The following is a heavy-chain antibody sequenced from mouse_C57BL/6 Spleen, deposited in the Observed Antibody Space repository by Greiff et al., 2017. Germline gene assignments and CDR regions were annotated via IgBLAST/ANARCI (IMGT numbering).Heavy chain of an antibody. Sequence: QVQLQQSGPELVKPGASVKISCKASGYAFSSSWMNWVKQRPGKGLEWIGRIYPGDGDTNYNGKLKGKATLTADKSSSTAYMQLSSLTSEDSAVYFCARTGYWGQGTTLTVSS. CDR2: IYPGDGDT. CDR1: GYAFSSSW. V-gene: IGHV1-82*01. J-gene: IGHJ2*01. CDR3: ARTGY.